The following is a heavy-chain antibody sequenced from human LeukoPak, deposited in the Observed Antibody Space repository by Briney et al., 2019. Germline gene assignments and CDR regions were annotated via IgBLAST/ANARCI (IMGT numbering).Heavy chain of an antibody. D-gene: IGHD5-24*01. CDR3: ARVYNYLGAFDI. Sequence: PSETLSLTCAVYGGSFSGYYWSWIRQPPGKGLEWIGEINHSGSTNYNPSLKSRVTISVDTSKNQFSLKLSSVTAADTAVYYCARVYNYLGAFDIWGQGTMVTVSS. J-gene: IGHJ3*02. V-gene: IGHV4-34*01. CDR2: INHSGST. CDR1: GGSFSGYY.